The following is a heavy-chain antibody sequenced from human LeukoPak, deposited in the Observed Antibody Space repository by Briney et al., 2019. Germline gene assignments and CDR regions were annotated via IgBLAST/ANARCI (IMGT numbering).Heavy chain of an antibody. J-gene: IGHJ1*01. CDR1: GFTFSDYY. D-gene: IGHD3-22*01. CDR3: AKGFSYYDSSGYYEYFQH. Sequence: GGSLRLSCAASGFTFSDYYMSWIRQAPGKGLEWVAFIRYDGSNKYYADSVKGRFTISRDNSKNTLYLQMNSLRAEDTAVYYCAKGFSYYDSSGYYEYFQHWGQGTLVTVSS. CDR2: IRYDGSNK. V-gene: IGHV3-30*02.